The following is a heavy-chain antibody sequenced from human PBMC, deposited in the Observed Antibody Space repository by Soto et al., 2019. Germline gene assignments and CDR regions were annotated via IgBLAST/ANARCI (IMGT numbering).Heavy chain of an antibody. CDR1: GYDFTDHY. J-gene: IGHJ4*02. Sequence: QVQLVQSGAEVKRPGASVILSCKASGYDFTDHYIHWVRQAPGQGLEWMGIISPDGGSTRYSQKCQARITAPRDTSTSTVYMALSGLRSEDTAVYYCARAPRGGVIIVITSAQLDYWGQGTLVTVSS. CDR2: ISPDGGST. CDR3: ARAPRGGVIIVITSAQLDY. V-gene: IGHV1-46*01. D-gene: IGHD3-10*01.